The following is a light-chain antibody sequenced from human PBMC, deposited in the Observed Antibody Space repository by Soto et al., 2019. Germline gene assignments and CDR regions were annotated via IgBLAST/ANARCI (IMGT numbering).Light chain of an antibody. J-gene: IGLJ3*02. V-gene: IGLV1-44*01. CDR3: AVWDDSLDGWV. CDR1: SSNIGSHV. CDR2: NNN. Sequence: QSVLTQPPSASGTPGQRVTISCSGSSSNIGSHVVYWYQQLAGTAPKLLMYNNNQRPSGVPDRLSGSKSGTSASLVISGLQYEDEADYYCAVWDDSLDGWVFGGGTKLTVL.